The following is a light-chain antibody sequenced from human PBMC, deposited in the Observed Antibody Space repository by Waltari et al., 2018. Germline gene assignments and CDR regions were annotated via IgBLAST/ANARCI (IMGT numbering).Light chain of an antibody. J-gene: IGKJ4*01. CDR1: QSISSY. CDR3: QQKYSTPLT. Sequence: DIQMTQSPSSLSASVGDRVTITCRASQSISSYLNWYQEKPGKAPKLLINAASSLQSGVPSRFSGSGSGTDFTLTIRGLQPDDFATYYCQQKYSTPLTFGGGTKVEIK. V-gene: IGKV1-39*01. CDR2: AAS.